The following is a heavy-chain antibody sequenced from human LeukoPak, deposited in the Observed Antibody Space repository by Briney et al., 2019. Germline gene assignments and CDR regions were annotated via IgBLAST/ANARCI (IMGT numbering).Heavy chain of an antibody. D-gene: IGHD6-13*01. CDR3: AKLFGSVGGIAAAGENYFDY. CDR1: GFTFSSYW. V-gene: IGHV3-74*01. J-gene: IGHJ4*02. Sequence: GGSLRLSCVASGFTFSSYWMHWVRQDPRKGLVWVSRINGDGRNINYADSVRGRFTISRDNAKNTLYLQMNSLRAEDTALYYCAKLFGSVGGIAAAGENYFDYWGQGTLVTVSS. CDR2: INGDGRNI.